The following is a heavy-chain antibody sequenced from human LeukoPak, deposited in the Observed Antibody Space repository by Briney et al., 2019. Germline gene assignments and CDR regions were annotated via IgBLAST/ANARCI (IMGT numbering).Heavy chain of an antibody. D-gene: IGHD4-17*01. CDR2: IISTSTYI. V-gene: IGHV3-11*05. CDR1: GFNFSDYY. Sequence: PGGSLRLSCAASGFNFSDYYMNWIRQAPGKGLEWVSYIISTSTYINYADSVKGRFTISRDNARNSLYLQMNSLRAEDTAVYFCARDSYADYWGQGTLVTVSS. CDR3: ARDSYADY. J-gene: IGHJ4*02.